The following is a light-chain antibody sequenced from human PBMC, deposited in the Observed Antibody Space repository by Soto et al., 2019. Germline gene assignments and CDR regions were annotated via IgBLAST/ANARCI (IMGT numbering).Light chain of an antibody. CDR1: ESVSTN. CDR3: QQRHMWPIT. CDR2: DAS. V-gene: IGKV3-11*01. Sequence: EIEMTQSPATLSLAPGERVTLSCRASESVSTNLAWYQQKRGQAPRLLIYDASSRASGIPARFSGSGSGTDFTLTISSLEPEDSAVYYCQQRHMWPITFGQGTRLEI. J-gene: IGKJ5*01.